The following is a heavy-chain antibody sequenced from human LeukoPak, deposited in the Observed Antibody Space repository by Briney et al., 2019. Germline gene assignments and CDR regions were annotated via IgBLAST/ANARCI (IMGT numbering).Heavy chain of an antibody. CDR2: INHSGST. V-gene: IGHV4-34*01. CDR1: GGSFSGYY. D-gene: IGHD3-22*01. Sequence: SETLSLTCAVYGGSFSGYYWSWIRQPPGKGLEWIGEINHSGSTNYNPSLKSRVTISVDTSKNQFSLKLSSVTAADTAVYYCARDYGYYDSSGYGNWFDPWGQGTLVTVSS. CDR3: ARDYGYYDSSGYGNWFDP. J-gene: IGHJ5*02.